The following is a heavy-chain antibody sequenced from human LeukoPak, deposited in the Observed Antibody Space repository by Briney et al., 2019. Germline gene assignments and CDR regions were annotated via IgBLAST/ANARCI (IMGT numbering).Heavy chain of an antibody. J-gene: IGHJ4*02. CDR1: GFTFSSYA. D-gene: IGHD1-1*01. CDR2: ISYDGSNK. CDR3: ARGASTGTTYFDY. V-gene: IGHV3-30-3*01. Sequence: PGGSLRLFCAASGFTFSSYAMHWVRQAAGKGLEWVAVISYDGSNKYYADSVKGRFTISRDNSKNTLYLQMNSLRAEDTAVYYCARGASTGTTYFDYWGQGTLVTVSS.